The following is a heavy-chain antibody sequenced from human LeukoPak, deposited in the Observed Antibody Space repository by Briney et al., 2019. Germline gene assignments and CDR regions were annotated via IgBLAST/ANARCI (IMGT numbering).Heavy chain of an antibody. CDR1: GFTFSSYS. D-gene: IGHD6-13*01. V-gene: IGHV3-21*01. CDR3: ATIAAAGTLLRRPFDY. J-gene: IGHJ4*02. Sequence: GGSLRLSCAASGFTFSSYSMNWVRQAPGKGLEWVSSISSSSSYIYYADSVKGRFTISRDNAKNSLYLQMNSLRDEDTAVYYCATIAAAGTLLRRPFDYWGQGTLVTVSS. CDR2: ISSSSSYI.